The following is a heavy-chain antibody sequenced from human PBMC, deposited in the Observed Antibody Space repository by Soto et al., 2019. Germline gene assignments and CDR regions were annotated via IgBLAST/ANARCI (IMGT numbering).Heavy chain of an antibody. CDR1: GFTFSSYG. Sequence: QVQLVESGGGVVQPGRSLRLSCAASGFTFSSYGMHWVRQAPGKGLEWVAVIWYDGSNKYYADSVKGRFTISRDNSKNTLYLQMNSLRAEDTAVYYCARDTTVNYRGVGYCGQGTLVTVSS. J-gene: IGHJ4*02. V-gene: IGHV3-33*01. CDR2: IWYDGSNK. D-gene: IGHD4-17*01. CDR3: ARDTTVNYRGVGY.